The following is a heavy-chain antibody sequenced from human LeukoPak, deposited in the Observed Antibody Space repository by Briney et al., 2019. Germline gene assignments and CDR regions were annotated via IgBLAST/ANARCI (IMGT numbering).Heavy chain of an antibody. Sequence: GASVKVSCKASGYTFTSYYMHWVRQAPGQGLEWMGIINPSGGSTSYAQKFQGRVTMTRDMSTSTVYMELSSLRSEDTAVYYCARGGYYYDSSGYYCVYWGQGTLVTVSS. J-gene: IGHJ4*02. CDR3: ARGGYYYDSSGYYCVY. V-gene: IGHV1-46*01. CDR1: GYTFTSYY. D-gene: IGHD3-22*01. CDR2: INPSGGST.